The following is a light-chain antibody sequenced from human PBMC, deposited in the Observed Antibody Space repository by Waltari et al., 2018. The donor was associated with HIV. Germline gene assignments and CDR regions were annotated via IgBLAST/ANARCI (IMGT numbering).Light chain of an antibody. Sequence: QSALTQPRSVSGSPGQSVTISCTGTSSDVGGYNSVSWYQQLPGKAPKLMIYDLTERPSVVPDRFSGAKSGNTDSLTISGLQDEDEADYYCCSYAGSSTFVVFGGGTKLTVL. CDR1: SSDVGGYNS. J-gene: IGLJ2*01. CDR3: CSYAGSSTFVV. V-gene: IGLV2-11*01. CDR2: DLT.